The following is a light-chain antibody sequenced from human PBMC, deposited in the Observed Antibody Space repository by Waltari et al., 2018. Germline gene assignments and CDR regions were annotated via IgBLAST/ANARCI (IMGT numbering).Light chain of an antibody. CDR2: GAS. CDR3: QHYDNWLLT. Sequence: EVVMTQSPATLSVSPGERATLSCRASHSVGRNLAWYQQKPGQAPRLLIYGASTRATGIPASFSGRGSGTEFTLTISSLQSEDFAVYYCQHYDNWLLTFGPGTKVDIK. J-gene: IGKJ3*01. V-gene: IGKV3-15*01. CDR1: HSVGRN.